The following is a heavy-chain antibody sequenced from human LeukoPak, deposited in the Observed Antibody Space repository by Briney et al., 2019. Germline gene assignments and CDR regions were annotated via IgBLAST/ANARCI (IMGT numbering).Heavy chain of an antibody. V-gene: IGHV1-8*03. D-gene: IGHD1-26*01. J-gene: IGHJ4*02. CDR1: GYTFTTHD. Sequence: GASVKVSCKASGYTFTTHDINWVRQATGQGLEWLGWMSPNSGDTGYAQKFQERVTITRDMSTSTAYMELSSLRSEDTAVYYCAAKWELLHYFDYWGQGTLVTVSS. CDR2: MSPNSGDT. CDR3: AAKWELLHYFDY.